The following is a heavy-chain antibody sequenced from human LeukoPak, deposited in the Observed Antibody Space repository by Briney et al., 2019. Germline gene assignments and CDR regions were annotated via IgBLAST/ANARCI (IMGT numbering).Heavy chain of an antibody. CDR3: TTEHPLFDP. Sequence: GGSLRLSCAASGFTFSNAWMSWVRQAPGKGLEWVGRIKSKTGGGTTDYAAPVKGRFTISRDDSKNTLYLQMISLKTEDTAVYYCTTEHPLFDPWGQGTLVTVSS. J-gene: IGHJ5*02. V-gene: IGHV3-15*01. CDR2: IKSKTGGGTT. CDR1: GFTFSNAW.